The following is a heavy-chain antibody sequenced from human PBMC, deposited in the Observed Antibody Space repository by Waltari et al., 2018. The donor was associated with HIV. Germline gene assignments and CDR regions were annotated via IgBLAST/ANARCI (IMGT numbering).Heavy chain of an antibody. J-gene: IGHJ5*02. V-gene: IGHV2-5*01. CDR2: IYWNGNK. D-gene: IGHD2-2*03. Sequence: QITLEESGPTLVKPTQTLTLTCTFSGFSLSPSGVGVGLIRQPPGKALEWLALIYWNGNKHYSPSLKSRVTITKETSKDQVVLKMTNMDPADTATYFCARRPGYCSGTRCYYSHWFDPWGQGTLVTVSS. CDR1: GFSLSPSGVG. CDR3: ARRPGYCSGTRCYYSHWFDP.